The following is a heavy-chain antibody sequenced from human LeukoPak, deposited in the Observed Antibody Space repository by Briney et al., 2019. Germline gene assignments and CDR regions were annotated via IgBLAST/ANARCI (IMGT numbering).Heavy chain of an antibody. CDR2: ISGSAGST. CDR3: ARDRGDGYDSSGYLGAFDY. CDR1: GFTFSSYA. Sequence: GGSLRLSCAASGFTFSSYAMSWVRQAPGKGLEWVSAISGSAGSTYYADSVKGRFTISRDNSKNTLYLQMNSLRAEDTAVYYCARDRGDGYDSSGYLGAFDYWGQGTLVTVSS. D-gene: IGHD3-22*01. J-gene: IGHJ4*02. V-gene: IGHV3-23*01.